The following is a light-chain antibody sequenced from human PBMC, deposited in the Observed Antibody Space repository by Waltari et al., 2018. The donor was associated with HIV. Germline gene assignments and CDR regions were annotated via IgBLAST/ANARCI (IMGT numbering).Light chain of an antibody. CDR3: SSYGDNGRLL. V-gene: IGLV2-8*01. CDR2: EVT. CDR1: SSDIGAYDY. Sequence: QSALTQPPSASGSLGQSVTIPCTGSSSDIGAYDYVSWFQQHPPNAPKLLLYEVTKRPSGVPDRFAGSRSGKTAFTSVYGLPPDDTAYYFCSSYGDNGRLLFGVGTNLTVL. J-gene: IGLJ2*01.